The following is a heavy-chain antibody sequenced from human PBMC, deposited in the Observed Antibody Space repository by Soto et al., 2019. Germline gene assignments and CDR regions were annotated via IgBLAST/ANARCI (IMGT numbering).Heavy chain of an antibody. CDR3: ARDRTTGDWFDA. CDR2: INGDGSDT. Sequence: EVQLVESGGGLVQPGGSLRLSCGASGFDFNNYWMHWVRQDPGKGLVWVSRINGDGSDTKYADSVKGRFTISRDNAKNTVYLQMNSLRAEDTAVYYCARDRTTGDWFDAWGQGTLVTVSS. D-gene: IGHD4-17*01. CDR1: GFDFNNYW. J-gene: IGHJ5*02. V-gene: IGHV3-74*03.